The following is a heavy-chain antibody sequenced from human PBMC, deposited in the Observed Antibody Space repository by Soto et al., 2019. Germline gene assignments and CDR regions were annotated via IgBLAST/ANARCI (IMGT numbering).Heavy chain of an antibody. CDR2: INRDGNQK. D-gene: IGHD2-8*01. Sequence: GGSLRLSCAASGITFSNSWMTWVRQAPGKGLEWVANINRDGNQKDYVDSVKGRFTISRDNAKNSVNLQMNSLRGEDSAVYYCATNQYWGQGTLLTVSS. CDR3: ATNQY. J-gene: IGHJ1*01. V-gene: IGHV3-7*01. CDR1: GITFSNSW.